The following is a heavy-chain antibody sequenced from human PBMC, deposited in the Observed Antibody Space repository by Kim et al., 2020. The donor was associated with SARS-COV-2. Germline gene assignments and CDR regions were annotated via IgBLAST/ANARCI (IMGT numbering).Heavy chain of an antibody. V-gene: IGHV1-46*01. CDR1: GYTFTSHY. Sequence: ASVKVSCKASGYTFTSHYMHWVRQAPGQGLEWMGAINPSGGTTNYAQKFQGRVTMTRDTSTSTVHMELSSLRSEDTAVYWCAREIEAGGKTFDYWGQGTLVTVSS. CDR2: INPSGGTT. J-gene: IGHJ4*02. CDR3: AREIEAGGKTFDY. D-gene: IGHD6-13*01.